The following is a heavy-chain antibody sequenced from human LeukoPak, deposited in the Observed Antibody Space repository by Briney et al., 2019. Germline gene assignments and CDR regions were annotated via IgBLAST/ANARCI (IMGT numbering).Heavy chain of an antibody. D-gene: IGHD3-10*01. Sequence: GGSLRLSCAASGFTFSSYGMHWVRQAPGKGLEWVALISYDGSNKYYADSVKGRFTISRDNSKNTLYLQMNSLRAEDTAVYYYANTYYYGSGSLDYWGQGTLVTVSS. CDR2: ISYDGSNK. J-gene: IGHJ4*02. CDR1: GFTFSSYG. CDR3: ANTYYYGSGSLDY. V-gene: IGHV3-30*18.